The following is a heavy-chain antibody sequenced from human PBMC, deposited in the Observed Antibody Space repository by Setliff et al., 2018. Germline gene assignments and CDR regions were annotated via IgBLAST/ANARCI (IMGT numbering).Heavy chain of an antibody. CDR2: VFYSGDT. CDR3: ARDRTYYASGTYTRWFDY. V-gene: IGHV4-59*02. J-gene: IGHJ4*02. Sequence: ETLSLTCTVSGGSVKSHYWSWIRQTPEKGLEWIGFVFYSGDTRYNPSLKSRVTMSVDTSMNQFSLNLNSVTAADTAVYYCARDRTYYASGTYTRWFDYWGQGTLVTVSS. D-gene: IGHD3-10*01. CDR1: GGSVKSHY.